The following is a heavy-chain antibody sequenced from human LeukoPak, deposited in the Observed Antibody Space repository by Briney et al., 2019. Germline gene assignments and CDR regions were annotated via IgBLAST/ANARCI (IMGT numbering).Heavy chain of an antibody. V-gene: IGHV1-69*05. CDR3: ASQSNYGDYSYDY. CDR2: IIPILGTA. D-gene: IGHD4-17*01. J-gene: IGHJ4*02. CDR1: GGTFSSYA. Sequence: SVNLSCKASGGTFSSYAISWVRQAPGQGLEWMGGIIPILGTANSAQKFQGRVTITTYESTSTAYMELSSLRSEDTAVYYCASQSNYGDYSYDYWGQGTLVTVSS.